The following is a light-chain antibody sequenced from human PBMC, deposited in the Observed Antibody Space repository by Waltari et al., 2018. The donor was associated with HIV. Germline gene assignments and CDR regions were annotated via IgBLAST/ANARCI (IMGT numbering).Light chain of an antibody. Sequence: SYDLTQPPSVSVSPGQTASIACSGDKLWDKYVSWYQQKPGQSPVLVIYQDTKRPSGIPERFSGSISGNAATLTISGTQAMDEADYYCQAWDSSTVVFGGGTKLTVV. J-gene: IGLJ2*01. V-gene: IGLV3-1*01. CDR2: QDT. CDR3: QAWDSSTVV. CDR1: KLWDKY.